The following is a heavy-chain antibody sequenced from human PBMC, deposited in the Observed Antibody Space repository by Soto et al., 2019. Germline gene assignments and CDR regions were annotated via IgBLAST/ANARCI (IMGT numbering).Heavy chain of an antibody. CDR3: ACDGGSGDSCYYRFDN. D-gene: IGHD2-15*01. V-gene: IGHV1-3*01. CDR1: GYTFAHYP. J-gene: IGHJ5*02. Sequence: ASVKVSCKASGYTFAHYPVHWVRQAPGQGLEWLGWINGGNGDTGNSYKVPDRVNFTRDTSASTAYLQLGSLRSKDTAVYYCACDGGSGDSCYYRFDNWGQGTLVTVSS. CDR2: INGGNGDT.